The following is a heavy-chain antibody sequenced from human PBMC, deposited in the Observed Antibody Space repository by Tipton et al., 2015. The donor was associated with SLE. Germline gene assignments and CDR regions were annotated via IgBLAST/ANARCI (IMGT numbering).Heavy chain of an antibody. CDR3: ARDRLGIGIDY. J-gene: IGHJ4*02. D-gene: IGHD7-27*01. CDR1: GGSISSSSYY. Sequence: TLSLTCTVSGGSISSSSYYWGWIRQPPGKGLEWIGNIYYSGSTYYNPSLKSRVTISVDTSKNQFSLKLSSVTAADTAVYYCARDRLGIGIDYWGQGTLVTVSS. V-gene: IGHV4-39*07. CDR2: IYYSGST.